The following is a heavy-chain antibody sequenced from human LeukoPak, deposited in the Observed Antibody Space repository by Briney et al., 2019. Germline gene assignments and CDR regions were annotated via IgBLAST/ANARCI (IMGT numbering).Heavy chain of an antibody. D-gene: IGHD6-19*01. CDR3: ARVDIAVAAYVDY. CDR1: GGSISSSNW. J-gene: IGHJ4*02. Sequence: SETLSLTCAVSGGSISSSNWWSWVRQPPGKGLEWIGEIYHSGSTNYNPSLKSRVTISVDGSKNQFSLKLSSVTAADTAVYYCARVDIAVAAYVDYWGQGTLVTVSS. CDR2: IYHSGST. V-gene: IGHV4-4*02.